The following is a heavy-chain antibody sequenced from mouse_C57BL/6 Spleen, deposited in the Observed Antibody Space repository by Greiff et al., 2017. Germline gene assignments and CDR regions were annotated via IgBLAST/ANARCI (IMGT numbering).Heavy chain of an antibody. V-gene: IGHV7-3*01. Sequence: ELQLVESGGGLVQPGGSLSLSCAASGFTFTAYYMSWVRQPPGKALEWLGFIRNKANGYTTEYSASVKGRFTISRDNSQSILYRQMNALRAEDSATDDCARYTESNYRDVDVWGTGTTVTVSS. CDR1: GFTFTAYY. CDR2: IRNKANGYTT. J-gene: IGHJ1*03. D-gene: IGHD2-5*01. CDR3: ARYTESNYRDVDV.